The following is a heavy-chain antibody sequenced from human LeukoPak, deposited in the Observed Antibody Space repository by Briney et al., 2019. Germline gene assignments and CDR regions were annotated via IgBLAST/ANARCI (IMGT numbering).Heavy chain of an antibody. Sequence: PGRSLRLSCAASGFSFSRYAVHWVRQAPGKGLEWVAVISYDGSNKFYADSVKGRFTISRDNSKNTLYLQMNSLRAEDTAVYYCAKEPGYYFDYWGQGTLVTVSS. CDR1: GFSFSRYA. J-gene: IGHJ4*02. CDR3: AKEPGYYFDY. CDR2: ISYDGSNK. D-gene: IGHD3-10*01. V-gene: IGHV3-30-3*01.